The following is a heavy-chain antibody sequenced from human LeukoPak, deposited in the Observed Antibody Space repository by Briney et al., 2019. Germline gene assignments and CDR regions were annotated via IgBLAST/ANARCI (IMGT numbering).Heavy chain of an antibody. D-gene: IGHD3-22*01. CDR3: ARVSYDSSGYYSSSRRGDWFDP. V-gene: IGHV4-61*02. CDR2: IYTSGST. Sequence: PSQTLSLTCTVSGGSISSGSYYWSWIPPPAGKGLEWIGRIYTSGSTNYTPSLRSRVTISVDTSKNQFSLKLSSVTAADTAVYYCARVSYDSSGYYSSSRRGDWFDPWGQGTLVTVSS. J-gene: IGHJ5*02. CDR1: GGSISSGSYY.